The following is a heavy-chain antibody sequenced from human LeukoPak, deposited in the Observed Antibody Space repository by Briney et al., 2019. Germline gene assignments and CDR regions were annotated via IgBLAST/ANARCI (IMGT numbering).Heavy chain of an antibody. D-gene: IGHD5-12*01. CDR2: INPNSGGT. CDR1: GYTFTGYY. J-gene: IGHJ4*02. V-gene: IGHV1-2*04. CDR3: AREAGYSGYDRGYYFDY. Sequence: GASVKVSCKASGYTFTGYYMHWVRQAPGQGLEWMGWINPNSGGTNYAQKFQGWVTMTRDTSISTAYMELSRLRSDDTAVYYCAREAGYSGYDRGYYFDYWGQGTLVTVSS.